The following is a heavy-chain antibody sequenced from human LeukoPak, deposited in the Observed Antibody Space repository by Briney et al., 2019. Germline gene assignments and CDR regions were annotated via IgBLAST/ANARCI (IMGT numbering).Heavy chain of an antibody. CDR3: ARGRSGGVSYYYYMDV. CDR1: GGSISDYS. D-gene: IGHD6-25*01. Sequence: SETLSLTCSVSGGSISDYSWSWIRQPPGKGLEWIGFIYYSGNTNYNPSLKSRVTISVDTSKNQVSLKVSSVTAADTAVYYCARGRSGGVSYYYYMDVRGKGTTVTVSS. CDR2: IYYSGNT. J-gene: IGHJ6*03. V-gene: IGHV4-59*01.